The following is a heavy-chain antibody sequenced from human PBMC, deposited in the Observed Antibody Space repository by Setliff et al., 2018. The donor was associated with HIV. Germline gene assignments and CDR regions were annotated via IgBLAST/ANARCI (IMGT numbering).Heavy chain of an antibody. Sequence: SQTLSLTCAISGDSVSSNNAAWNWIRQSPSRGLEWLGRTYYRSKWYFDYAVSVKSRISINPDTSKNQFSLQLSSVTPEDTAVYYCARGSYGSVLLWGQGTLVTAPQ. D-gene: IGHD6-19*01. CDR3: ARGSYGSVLL. V-gene: IGHV6-1*01. J-gene: IGHJ4*02. CDR2: TYYRSKWYF. CDR1: GDSVSSNNAA.